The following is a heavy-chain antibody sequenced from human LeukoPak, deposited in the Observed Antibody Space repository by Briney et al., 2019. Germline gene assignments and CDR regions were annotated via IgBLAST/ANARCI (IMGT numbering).Heavy chain of an antibody. CDR2: ISYDGSSK. CDR3: ARRGTIFGVVGAFDI. J-gene: IGHJ3*02. CDR1: GFTFSTYA. V-gene: IGHV3-30*04. Sequence: GGSLRLSCAASGFTFSTYAMHWVRQAPGKGLEWVAVISYDGSSKYYADSVKGRFTISRDNAKNTLYLQMNSLRAEDTAVYYCARRGTIFGVVGAFDIWGQGTMVTVSS. D-gene: IGHD3-3*01.